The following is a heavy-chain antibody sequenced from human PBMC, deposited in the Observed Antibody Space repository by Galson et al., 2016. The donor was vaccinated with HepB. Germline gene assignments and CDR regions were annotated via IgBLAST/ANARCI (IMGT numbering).Heavy chain of an antibody. CDR1: GYTFTNNF. CDR3: ARERIGRWAHASDI. J-gene: IGHJ3*02. CDR2: MNPSGGTTT. D-gene: IGHD1-26*01. V-gene: IGHV1-46*04. Sequence: SVKVSCKASGYTFTNNFMHWVRQAPGQGLEWMGQMNPSGGTTTSNAQKLQGRVTMTRDTSTSTVYMELSSLRSEDTAVYYCARERIGRWAHASDIWGQGTMVTVSS.